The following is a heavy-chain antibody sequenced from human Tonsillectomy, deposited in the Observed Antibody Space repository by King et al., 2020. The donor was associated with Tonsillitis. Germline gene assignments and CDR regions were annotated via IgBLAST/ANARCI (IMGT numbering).Heavy chain of an antibody. V-gene: IGHV4-30-4*01. J-gene: IGHJ3*02. CDR1: GGSISSGDYY. Sequence: QLQESGPGLVKPSQTLSLTCTVSGGSISSGDYYWSWIRQPPGKGLEWIGYIYYSGSTYYNPSLKSRVTISVDTSKNQFSLKLSSVTAADTAVYYCARREFSSPHDYGDYAGEGAFDIWGQGTMVTVSS. CDR2: IYYSGST. CDR3: ARREFSSPHDYGDYAGEGAFDI. D-gene: IGHD4-17*01.